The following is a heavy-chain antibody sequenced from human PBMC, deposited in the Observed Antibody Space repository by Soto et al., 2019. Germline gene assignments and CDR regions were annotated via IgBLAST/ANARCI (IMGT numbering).Heavy chain of an antibody. CDR2: ISPSGRT. V-gene: IGHV4-31*03. J-gene: IGHJ4*02. CDR3: AREYAYRSNIFEC. CDR1: GGSISSSAYY. Sequence: QVQLQESGPGLVKPSQTLSLPCTVAGGSISSSAYYWSWIRQHPGKVLEWIGYISPSGRTNDNPCLKSRVIISGGASKNQFSLRLTSVTAANTAVYYCAREYAYRSNIFECCGQGALVTVSS.